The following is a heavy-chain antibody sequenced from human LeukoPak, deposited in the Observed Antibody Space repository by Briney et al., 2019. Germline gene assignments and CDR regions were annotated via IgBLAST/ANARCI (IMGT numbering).Heavy chain of an antibody. CDR3: ARDSSGWYGYYYYGMDV. D-gene: IGHD6-19*01. CDR2: ISYDGSNK. J-gene: IGHJ6*02. Sequence: GGSLRLSCAASGFTFSSYAMHWVRQAPGKGPEWVAVISYDGSNKYYADSVKGRFTISRDNAKNSLYLQMNSLRAEDTAVYYCARDSSGWYGYYYYGMDVWGQGTTVTVSS. V-gene: IGHV3-30-3*01. CDR1: GFTFSSYA.